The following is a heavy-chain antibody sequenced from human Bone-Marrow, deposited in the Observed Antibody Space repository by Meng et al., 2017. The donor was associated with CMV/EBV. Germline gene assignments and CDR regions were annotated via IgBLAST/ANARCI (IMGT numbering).Heavy chain of an antibody. CDR2: IYYSGST. D-gene: IGHD3-9*01. J-gene: IGHJ6*02. Sequence: SETLSLTCTVSGGSISSSLYYWGWIRQPPGKGLEWIGSIYYSGSTYYNPSLKSRVTISVDTSKNQFSLKLSSVTAADTAVYYCARQDKLRYFDWLPYYYCGMDVWGQGTTVTVSS. CDR1: GGSISSSLYY. V-gene: IGHV4-39*01. CDR3: ARQDKLRYFDWLPYYYCGMDV.